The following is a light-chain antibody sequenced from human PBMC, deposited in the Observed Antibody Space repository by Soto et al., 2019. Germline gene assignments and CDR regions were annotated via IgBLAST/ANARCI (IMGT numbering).Light chain of an antibody. V-gene: IGLV2-14*01. Sequence: QSALTQPDSVSGSPGQSITISCTGTRIDVGGYNYVSWYQQHPGKAPKLMIYDVSNRPSGVSNRFSGSKSGNTASLTISGLQAEDEADYYCSSYTSSSTVVFGGGTKLTVL. CDR1: RIDVGGYNY. CDR2: DVS. J-gene: IGLJ2*01. CDR3: SSYTSSSTVV.